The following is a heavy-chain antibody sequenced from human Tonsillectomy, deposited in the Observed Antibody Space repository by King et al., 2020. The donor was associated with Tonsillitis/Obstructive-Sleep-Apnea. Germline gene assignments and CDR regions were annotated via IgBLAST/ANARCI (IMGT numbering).Heavy chain of an antibody. CDR2: ISSSGSTI. D-gene: IGHD2-2*01. J-gene: IGHJ6*03. V-gene: IGHV3-48*03. CDR3: ARVLPAANPNSYYYYMEV. Sequence: VQLVESGGGLVQPGGSLRLSCAASGFTFSSYEMNWVRQAPGKGLEWVSYISSSGSTIYYADSVKGRFTISRDNAKNSLYLQMDSLRAEDTALYYCARVLPAANPNSYYYYMEVWGKGTPVTVSS. CDR1: GFTFSSYE.